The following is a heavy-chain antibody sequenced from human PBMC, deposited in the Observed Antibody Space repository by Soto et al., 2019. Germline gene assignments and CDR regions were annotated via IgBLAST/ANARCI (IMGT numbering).Heavy chain of an antibody. V-gene: IGHV2-5*02. CDR1: GFSLSTSGVG. CDR3: AHFYCGGDCYSFGVDY. Sequence: QITLKESGPTLVKPTQTLTLTCTFSGFSLSTSGVGVGWIRQPPGKALEWLALIYWDDDKRYSPSLKSRLTITKDTSKNQVVLTMTNMDPVDTATYYGAHFYCGGDCYSFGVDYWGQGTLVTVSS. J-gene: IGHJ4*02. CDR2: IYWDDDK. D-gene: IGHD2-21*01.